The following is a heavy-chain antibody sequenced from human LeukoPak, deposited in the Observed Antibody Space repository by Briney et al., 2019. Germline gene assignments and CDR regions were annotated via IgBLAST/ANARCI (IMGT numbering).Heavy chain of an antibody. J-gene: IGHJ6*02. CDR3: ARDLEIYDSSGNYYYYGMDV. D-gene: IGHD3-22*01. V-gene: IGHV3-30*03. CDR1: GFAFRSDG. CDR2: ISYDGSNK. Sequence: GGSVSPYRAQAGFAFRSDGRQSVRQAPGKGLEWVAIISYDGSNKCYADSVKGRFTISRDNSKSTLYLQMNSLRAEDTAVYYCARDLEIYDSSGNYYYYGMDVWGQGTTVTVSS.